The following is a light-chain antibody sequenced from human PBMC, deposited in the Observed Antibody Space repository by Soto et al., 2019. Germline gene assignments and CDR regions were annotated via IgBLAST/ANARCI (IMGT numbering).Light chain of an antibody. CDR1: QSVSSW. CDR3: QQYDSPVC. CDR2: KDS. J-gene: IGKJ2*03. Sequence: DIQLTQSPSTLSASVGDRVTITCRASQSVSSWLAWYQQKPGKAPNLLIYKDSSLERGVPSRFSGSGSGTEFTATISGLQPDDFATYYCQQYDSPVCFGEGTKLEIK. V-gene: IGKV1-5*03.